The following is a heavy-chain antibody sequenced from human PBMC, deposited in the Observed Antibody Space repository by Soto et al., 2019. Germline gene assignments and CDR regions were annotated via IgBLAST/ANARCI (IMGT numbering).Heavy chain of an antibody. J-gene: IGHJ3*02. Sequence: QVQLQESGPGLVKPSQTLSLTCTVSGGSISSGDYYWSWIRQPPGKGLEWIGYIYYSGSTYYNPSLKSRVTISVDTSKNQFSLKLSSVTAADTAVYYCARDQGGDYGAAGSTSTAFDIWGQGTMVTVSS. CDR1: GGSISSGDYY. D-gene: IGHD4-17*01. CDR2: IYYSGST. CDR3: ARDQGGDYGAAGSTSTAFDI. V-gene: IGHV4-30-4*01.